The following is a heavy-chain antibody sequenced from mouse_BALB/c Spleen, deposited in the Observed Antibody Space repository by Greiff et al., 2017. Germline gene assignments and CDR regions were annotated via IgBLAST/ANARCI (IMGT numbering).Heavy chain of an antibody. CDR2: IYPYNGGT. D-gene: IGHD2-1*01. V-gene: IGHV1S29*02. Sequence: EVQLQQSGPELVKPGASVKISCKASGYTFTDYNMHWVKQSHGKSLEWIGYIYPYNGGTGYNQKFKSKATLTVDNSSSTAYMELRSLTSEDSAVYYCARSDGNYVRDYFDYWGQGTTLTVSS. J-gene: IGHJ2*01. CDR3: ARSDGNYVRDYFDY. CDR1: GYTFTDYN.